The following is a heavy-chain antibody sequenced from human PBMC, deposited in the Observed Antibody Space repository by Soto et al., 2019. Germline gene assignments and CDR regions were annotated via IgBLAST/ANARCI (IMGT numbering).Heavy chain of an antibody. CDR2: IKSKTDGGTT. D-gene: IGHD4-17*01. CDR1: GFTFSNAW. CDR3: TTPGYGDYVHYYYYCMDV. V-gene: IGHV3-15*07. Sequence: GGSLRLSCAASGFTFSNAWMNWVRQAPGKGLEWVGRIKSKTDGGTTDYAAPVKGRFTISRDDSKNTLYLQMNSLKTEDTAVYYCTTPGYGDYVHYYYYCMDVWGQGTTVTGS. J-gene: IGHJ6*02.